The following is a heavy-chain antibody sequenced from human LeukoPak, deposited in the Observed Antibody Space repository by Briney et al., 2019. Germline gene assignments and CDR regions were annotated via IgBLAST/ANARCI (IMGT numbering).Heavy chain of an antibody. V-gene: IGHV4-31*03. J-gene: IGHJ6*03. CDR3: ARVDRYCSGGSCYSGMFGYYYYYYMDV. CDR1: GGSISSGGYY. D-gene: IGHD2-15*01. CDR2: IYYSGST. Sequence: SETLSLTCTVSGGSISSGGYYWSWIRQHPGKGLEWIGYIYYSGSTYYNPSLKSRVTISVDTSKNQFSLKLSSVTAADTAVYYCARVDRYCSGGSCYSGMFGYYYYYYMDVWGKGTTVTVSS.